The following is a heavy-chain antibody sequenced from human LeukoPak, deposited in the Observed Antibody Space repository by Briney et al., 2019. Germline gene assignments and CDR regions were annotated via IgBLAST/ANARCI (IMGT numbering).Heavy chain of an antibody. D-gene: IGHD3-10*01. J-gene: IGHJ6*03. V-gene: IGHV3-7*03. CDR3: AKGGAVSSKSIIMVRGTRRYYYNMDV. CDR2: IKQDGSDK. Sequence: GGSLRLSCAASGFTFSSYWMSWVRQAPGKGLEWVANIKQDGSDKYYVDSVKGRFTISRDNSKNTLYLQINSLRAEDTAVYYCAKGGAVSSKSIIMVRGTRRYYYNMDVWGKGTTVTISS. CDR1: GFTFSSYW.